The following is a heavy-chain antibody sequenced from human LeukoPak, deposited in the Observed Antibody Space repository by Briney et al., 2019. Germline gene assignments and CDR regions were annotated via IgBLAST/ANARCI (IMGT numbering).Heavy chain of an antibody. V-gene: IGHV3-7*04. Sequence: GGSLRLSCAASGFTFSNYWMTWVRQAPGKGLEWVANIKQDGSEKYYVDSVRGRFTISRDNAKTSLDFQMNSLRAEDTAVYYCARYSGSYHGFDYWGQGTLVTVSS. CDR2: IKQDGSEK. D-gene: IGHD1-26*01. CDR3: ARYSGSYHGFDY. J-gene: IGHJ4*02. CDR1: GFTFSNYW.